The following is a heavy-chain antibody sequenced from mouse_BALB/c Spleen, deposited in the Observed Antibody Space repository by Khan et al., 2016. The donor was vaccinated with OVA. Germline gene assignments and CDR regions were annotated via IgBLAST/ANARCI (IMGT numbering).Heavy chain of an antibody. CDR3: ARDGSYMDY. V-gene: IGHV3-1*02. D-gene: IGHD1-1*02. CDR2: IYHSGSI. J-gene: IGHJ4*01. Sequence: EVQLQESGPDLVKPSQSLSLTCTVTGYSITSGYSWHWIRQFPGNKLEWMGYIYHSGSINYNPSLKSRFSITRDTSKNLFFLQLNPLTSEDTATYCCARDGSYMDYWGQGTSVTVSS. CDR1: GYSITSGYS.